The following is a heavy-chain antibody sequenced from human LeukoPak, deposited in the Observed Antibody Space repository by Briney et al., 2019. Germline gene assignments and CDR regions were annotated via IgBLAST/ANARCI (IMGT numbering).Heavy chain of an antibody. V-gene: IGHV3-66*01. CDR2: IYDGGST. Sequence: PGGSLRLSCAVSGFTVRSNYMSWVRQAPGKGLEWVSVIYDGGSTYYADSVKGRFTISRDTSKNTLYLQMNSLRAEDTAVYYCARDSPYSSGSFDFWGQGTLVTVSS. CDR1: GFTVRSNY. CDR3: ARDSPYSSGSFDF. J-gene: IGHJ4*02. D-gene: IGHD6-19*01.